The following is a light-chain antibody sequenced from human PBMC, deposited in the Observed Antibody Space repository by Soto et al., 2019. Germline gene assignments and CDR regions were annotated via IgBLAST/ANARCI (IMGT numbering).Light chain of an antibody. J-gene: IGKJ4*01. CDR1: QSVSRN. CDR3: QQYNDWPSLT. Sequence: EIVMTQSPVTLSVSPGERATLSCRASQSVSRNLAWYQQKPGQAPRLLIYGAFTRATGVPARFSGSGSGTEFTLTISSLQSEDSAVYYCQQYNDWPSLTFXGGTKV. V-gene: IGKV3-15*01. CDR2: GAF.